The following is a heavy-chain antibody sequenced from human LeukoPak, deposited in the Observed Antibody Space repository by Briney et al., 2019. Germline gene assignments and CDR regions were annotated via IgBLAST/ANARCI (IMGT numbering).Heavy chain of an antibody. CDR1: GYTFTSYY. CDR3: ARDSYDSSGYYLFGAFDI. Sequence: ASVKVSCKASGYTFTSYYMHWVRQAPGQGLEWMGWINPNSGGTNYAQKFQDRVTMTRDTSIRTVYMEMSRLRSDDTAVYYCARDSYDSSGYYLFGAFDIWGQGTMVTVSS. D-gene: IGHD3-22*01. J-gene: IGHJ3*02. V-gene: IGHV1-2*02. CDR2: INPNSGGT.